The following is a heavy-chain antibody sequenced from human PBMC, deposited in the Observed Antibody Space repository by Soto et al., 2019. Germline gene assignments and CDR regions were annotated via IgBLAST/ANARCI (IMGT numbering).Heavy chain of an antibody. CDR1: GYTFTSYG. V-gene: IGHV1-18*01. CDR3: GRVSLRGIPHFKF. D-gene: IGHD2-21*01. CDR2: ISAYNGNT. Sequence: QVQLVQSGAEVKKPGASVKVSCKASGYTFTSYGISWVRQAPGQGLELMGWISAYNGNTYDAQKPQGRVTMTTDTPTGTVYLELRGLRCTVTAVQVGGRVSLRGIPHFKFRVQGLLVTV. J-gene: IGHJ4*01.